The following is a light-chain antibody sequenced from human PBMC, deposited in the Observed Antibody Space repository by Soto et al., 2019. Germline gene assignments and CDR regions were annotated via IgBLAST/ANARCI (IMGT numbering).Light chain of an antibody. J-gene: IGKJ4*01. CDR1: QSFHTNY. Sequence: EIVLTQSPGTLSLSPGERATLSCRASQSFHTNYLAWYQQRPGQAPRLLIYGASNRASGIPERFSGSGSGTDFTLTINRLEPEDFAVYYCQQRGNWPVTFGGGTKVEI. CDR3: QQRGNWPVT. V-gene: IGKV3D-20*02. CDR2: GAS.